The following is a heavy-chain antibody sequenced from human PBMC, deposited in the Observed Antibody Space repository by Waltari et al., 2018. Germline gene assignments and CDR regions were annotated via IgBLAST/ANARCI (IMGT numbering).Heavy chain of an antibody. CDR2: IYHSGST. CDR3: ARGGYDFWSGYYPLDP. J-gene: IGHJ5*02. D-gene: IGHD3-3*01. Sequence: QVQLQESGPGLVKPSETLSLTCTVSGYSISSGYYWGWIRQPPGKGLEWIGSIYHSGSTYYNPSLKSRVTISVDTSKNQFSLKLSSVTAADTAVYYCARGGYDFWSGYYPLDPWGQGTLVTVSS. CDR1: GYSISSGYY. V-gene: IGHV4-38-2*02.